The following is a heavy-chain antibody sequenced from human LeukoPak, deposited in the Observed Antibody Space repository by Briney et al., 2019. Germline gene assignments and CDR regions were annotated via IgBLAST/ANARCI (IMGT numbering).Heavy chain of an antibody. D-gene: IGHD5-18*01. V-gene: IGHV3-9*01. J-gene: IGHJ4*02. CDR3: AKDTRGYSYGSFDY. CDR2: ISWNSGTI. Sequence: PGGSLRLFCGASGFNFDDYAMHWVRHAPGKGLEWVSGISWNSGTIGYADSVKGRFTVSRDNAKNSLYLQMNSLRAEDTALYYCAKDTRGYSYGSFDYWGRGSLVTVSS. CDR1: GFNFDDYA.